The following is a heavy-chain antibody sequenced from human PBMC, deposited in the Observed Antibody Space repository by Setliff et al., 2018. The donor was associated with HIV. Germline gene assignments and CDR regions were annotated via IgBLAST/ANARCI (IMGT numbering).Heavy chain of an antibody. V-gene: IGHV4-61*02. CDR2: IYTSGST. CDR1: GGSISSGSYY. D-gene: IGHD3-10*01. J-gene: IGHJ4*02. CDR3: ARESYFYYFDY. Sequence: PSETLSLTCTVSGGSISSGSYYWSWIRQPAGKGLEWIGRIYTSGSTNYNPSLTSRVTISVDTSKDQLSLKLSSVTAADAAVYYCARESYFYYFDYWGQGTLVTVSS.